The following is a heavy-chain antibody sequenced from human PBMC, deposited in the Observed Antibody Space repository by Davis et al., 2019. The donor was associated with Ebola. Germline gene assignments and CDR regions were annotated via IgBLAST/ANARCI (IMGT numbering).Heavy chain of an antibody. CDR3: AREEYSKAGYGY. CDR2: IKQDGSEK. CDR1: GFTFSSYW. J-gene: IGHJ4*02. D-gene: IGHD6-6*01. Sequence: GESLKISCAASGFTFSSYWMSWVRQAPGKGLEWVANIKQDGSEKFYVDSVKGRFTISRDNAKSSLYLQMNSLRAEDTAVYYCAREEYSKAGYGYWGQGTLVTVSS. V-gene: IGHV3-7*03.